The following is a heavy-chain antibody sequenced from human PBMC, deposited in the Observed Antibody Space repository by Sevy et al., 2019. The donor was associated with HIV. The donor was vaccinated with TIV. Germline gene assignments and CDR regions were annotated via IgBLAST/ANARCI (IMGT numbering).Heavy chain of an antibody. Sequence: GGSLRLSCEASGFRFRDYYMSWIRVAPGKGLECVSYISPRGITKYYADSVKGRFTISRDFAKNSLSLQMNSLKADDTAVYFCASGMGWLQTWLPDYWGQGTLVTVSS. D-gene: IGHD5-18*01. CDR2: ISPRGITK. CDR1: GFRFRDYY. CDR3: ASGMGWLQTWLPDY. V-gene: IGHV3-11*01. J-gene: IGHJ4*02.